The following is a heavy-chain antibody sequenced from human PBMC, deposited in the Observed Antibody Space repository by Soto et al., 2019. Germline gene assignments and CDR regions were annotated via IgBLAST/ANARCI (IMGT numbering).Heavy chain of an antibody. CDR2: IYPGDSDT. J-gene: IGHJ6*02. CDR3: ARLSYASRVLYGMDG. D-gene: IGHD3-22*01. CDR1: GYSFTSYW. V-gene: IGHV5-51*01. Sequence: GESLKISCKGSGYSFTSYWIGWVRQMPGKGLEWMGIIYPGDSDTRYSPSFQGQVTISADKSISTAYLQWSSLKASDTAMYYCARLSYASRVLYGMDGWGQGTTVTVSS.